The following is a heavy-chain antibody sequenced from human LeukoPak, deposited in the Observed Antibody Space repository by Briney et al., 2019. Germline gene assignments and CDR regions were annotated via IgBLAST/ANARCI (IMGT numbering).Heavy chain of an antibody. Sequence: GGSLRLSCAASGFTFSSYSMNWVRQAPGKGLEWVSSISSSSSYIYYADSVKGRFTISRDNAKNSLYLQMNSLRAEDAAVYYCARDVVGIVAPLNWFDPWGQGTLVTVSS. J-gene: IGHJ5*02. CDR1: GFTFSSYS. V-gene: IGHV3-21*01. CDR2: ISSSSSYI. CDR3: ARDVVGIVAPLNWFDP. D-gene: IGHD1-26*01.